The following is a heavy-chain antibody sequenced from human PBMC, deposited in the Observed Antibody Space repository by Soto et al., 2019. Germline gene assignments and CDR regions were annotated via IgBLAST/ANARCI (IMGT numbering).Heavy chain of an antibody. D-gene: IGHD6-19*01. V-gene: IGHV5-51*01. CDR3: ARSRRGAYSSGWYSPSGYYNYGIDV. J-gene: IGHJ6*02. Sequence: EVQLVQSGAEMKKPGESLKISCKASGYSFTTYWIGWVRQMPGKGLEWMGIIYPGDSDTKYSPSLQGQVSISADTSISTAYLQWNSLKAADTAMYYCARSRRGAYSSGWYSPSGYYNYGIDVWGQGTKVTVSS. CDR1: GYSFTTYW. CDR2: IYPGDSDT.